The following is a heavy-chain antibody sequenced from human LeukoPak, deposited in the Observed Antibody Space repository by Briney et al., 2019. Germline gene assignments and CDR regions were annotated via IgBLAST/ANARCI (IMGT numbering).Heavy chain of an antibody. D-gene: IGHD6-6*01. CDR2: INHSGST. V-gene: IGHV4-34*01. CDR1: GGSFSGYY. CDR3: ARRMYGSSFDY. J-gene: IGHJ4*02. Sequence: KPSETLSLTCAVYGGSFSGYYWSWIRQPPGKGLEWIGEINHSGSTNYNPSLKSRVTISVDTSKNQFSLKLTSVTAADTAVYYCARRMYGSSFDYWGQGTLVTVSS.